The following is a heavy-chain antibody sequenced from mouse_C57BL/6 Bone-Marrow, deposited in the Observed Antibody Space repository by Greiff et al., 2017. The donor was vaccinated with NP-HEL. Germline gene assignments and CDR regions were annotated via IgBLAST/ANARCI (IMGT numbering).Heavy chain of an antibody. Sequence: QVQLKQPGAELVRPGTSVKLSCKASGYTFTSYWMHWVKQRPGQGLEWIGVIDPSDSYTNYNQKFKGKATLTVDTSSSTAYMQLSSLTSEDSAVYYCARDDGSSYGRKYYLEYWGQGTTLTVSS. CDR1: GYTFTSYW. CDR3: ARDDGSSYGRKYYLEY. V-gene: IGHV1-59*01. D-gene: IGHD1-1*01. CDR2: IDPSDSYT. J-gene: IGHJ2*01.